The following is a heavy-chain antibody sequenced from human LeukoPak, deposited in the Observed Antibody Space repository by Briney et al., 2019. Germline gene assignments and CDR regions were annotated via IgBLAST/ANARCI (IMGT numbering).Heavy chain of an antibody. CDR2: INHSGST. Sequence: SETLSLTCAVYGGSFSGYYWSWIRQPPGKGLEWIGEINHSGSTNYNPSLKSRVTISVDTSKNQFSLKLSSVTAADTAVYYCARGRRSSXXPXYXYYGMDVWGQGTTV. D-gene: IGHD6-6*01. CDR3: ARGRRSSXXPXYXYYGMDV. J-gene: IGHJ6*02. CDR1: GGSFSGYY. V-gene: IGHV4-34*01.